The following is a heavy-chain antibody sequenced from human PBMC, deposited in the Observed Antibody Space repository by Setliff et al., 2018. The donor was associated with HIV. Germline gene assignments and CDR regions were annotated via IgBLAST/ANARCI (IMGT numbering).Heavy chain of an antibody. CDR1: GFTFSDYY. CDR2: ISSSGSTI. Sequence: GGSLRLSCAASGFTFSDYYMSWIRQAPGKGLEWVSYISSSGSTIYYAASVKGRFTISRDNAKNSLYLQMNSLRAEDTAVYYCARHSSSWGYYFDYWGQGTLVTVSS. V-gene: IGHV3-11*04. D-gene: IGHD6-13*01. J-gene: IGHJ4*02. CDR3: ARHSSSWGYYFDY.